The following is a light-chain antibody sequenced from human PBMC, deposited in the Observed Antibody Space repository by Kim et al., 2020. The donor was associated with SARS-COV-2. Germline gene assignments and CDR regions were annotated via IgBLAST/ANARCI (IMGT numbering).Light chain of an antibody. CDR2: DAS. J-gene: IGKJ2*01. Sequence: SASVGDRVTITCRARQSINSWLAWYQQQPGTAPKLLIYDASSLQSGVPPRFSGRGSGTEFTLTISSLQPDDFATYYCHQYQSSPYTFGQGTKLEI. CDR3: HQYQSSPYT. CDR1: QSINSW. V-gene: IGKV1-5*01.